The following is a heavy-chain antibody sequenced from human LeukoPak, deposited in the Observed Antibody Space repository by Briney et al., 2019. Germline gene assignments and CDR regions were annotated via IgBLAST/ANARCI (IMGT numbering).Heavy chain of an antibody. D-gene: IGHD3-3*01. CDR1: GGSFSGYY. Sequence: SETLSLTCAVYGGSFSGYYWSWIRQPPGKGLEWIGEINHSGSTNYNPSLKSRVTISVDTSKNQFSLKLSSVTAADTAVYYCASRPRRRFLEWLFRYYWGQGTLVTVSS. CDR2: INHSGST. V-gene: IGHV4-34*01. CDR3: ASRPRRRFLEWLFRYY. J-gene: IGHJ4*02.